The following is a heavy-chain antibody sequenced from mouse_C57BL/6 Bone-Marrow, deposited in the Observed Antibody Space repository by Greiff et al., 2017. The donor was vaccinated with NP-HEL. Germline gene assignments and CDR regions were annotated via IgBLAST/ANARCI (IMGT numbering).Heavy chain of an antibody. V-gene: IGHV1-22*01. J-gene: IGHJ1*03. Sequence: SGPELVKPGASVKMSCKASGYTFTDYNMHWVKQSHGKSLVWIGYINPNNGGTSYNQKLKGKATLTVNKSSSTAYMELRSLTSEDSAVYYCARRGVITTVVAHWYFDVWGTGTTVTVSS. CDR1: GYTFTDYN. D-gene: IGHD1-1*01. CDR2: INPNNGGT. CDR3: ARRGVITTVVAHWYFDV.